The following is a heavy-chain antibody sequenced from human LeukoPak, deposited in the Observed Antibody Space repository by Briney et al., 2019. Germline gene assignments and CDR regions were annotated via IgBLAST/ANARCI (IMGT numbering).Heavy chain of an antibody. CDR3: SVAPYYYGSGSTNPFDY. J-gene: IGHJ4*02. D-gene: IGHD3-10*01. Sequence: GGSLRLSCAASGFTFSSYGMSWVRQAPGKGLEWVSAISGSGGSTYYADSVKGRFTISRDNSKNTLYLQMNSLRAEDTAVYYCSVAPYYYGSGSTNPFDYWGQGTLVTVSS. V-gene: IGHV3-23*01. CDR1: GFTFSSYG. CDR2: ISGSGGST.